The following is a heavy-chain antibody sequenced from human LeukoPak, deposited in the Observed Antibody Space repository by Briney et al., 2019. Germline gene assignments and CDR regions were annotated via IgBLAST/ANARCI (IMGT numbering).Heavy chain of an antibody. J-gene: IGHJ4*02. V-gene: IGHV4-39*07. CDR1: GGSISSSSYY. D-gene: IGHD3-3*01. Sequence: SETLSLTCTVSGGSISSSSYYWGWIRQPPGKGLEWIGSIYYSGSTYYNPSLKSRVTISVDTSKNQFSLKLSSVTAADTAVYYCAMGRGDFWSGYFTNFDYWGQGTLVTVSS. CDR2: IYYSGST. CDR3: AMGRGDFWSGYFTNFDY.